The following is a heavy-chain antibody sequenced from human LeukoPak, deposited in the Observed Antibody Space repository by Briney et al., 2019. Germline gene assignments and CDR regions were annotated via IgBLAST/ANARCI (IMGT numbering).Heavy chain of an antibody. CDR3: ARDLSAGSYYYYGMDV. J-gene: IGHJ6*02. D-gene: IGHD6-13*01. CDR1: GGSISSSSYY. Sequence: PSETLPLTCTVSGGSISSSSYYWSWIRQPPGKGLEWIGYIYYSGSTNYNPSLKSRVTISVDTSKNQFSLKLSSVTAADTAVYYCARDLSAGSYYYYGMDVWGQGTTVTVSS. CDR2: IYYSGST. V-gene: IGHV4-61*01.